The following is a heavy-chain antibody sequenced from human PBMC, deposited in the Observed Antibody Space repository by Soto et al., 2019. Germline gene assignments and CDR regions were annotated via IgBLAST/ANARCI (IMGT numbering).Heavy chain of an antibody. D-gene: IGHD2-21*02. J-gene: IGHJ5*02. CDR1: GDSISSTTYY. CDR3: ARHPSDFWFDP. CDR2: IYYTGTT. Sequence: SETLSLTCTVSGDSISSTTYYWGWIRQPPGKGLEWIGIIYYTGTTYYNPSLKTRVTISVDTSKNQFSLKLSSVTAADTAVYYCARHPSDFWFDPWGQGTLVTVSS. V-gene: IGHV4-39*01.